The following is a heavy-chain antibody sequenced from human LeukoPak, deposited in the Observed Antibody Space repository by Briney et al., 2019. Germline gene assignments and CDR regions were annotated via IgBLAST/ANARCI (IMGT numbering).Heavy chain of an antibody. J-gene: IGHJ2*01. V-gene: IGHV4-59*01. D-gene: IGHD5-18*01. CDR1: GGSISSYY. CDR2: ASYSGTT. Sequence: SATLSLTCTVSGGSISSYYWTWIRQPPGKGLEWIGYASYSGTTKYNPSLKSRVTMSVDMSKNRLSLRLTSVTAADTAVYYCARSGYSYDSAVYWNFDLWGRGTLVTVSS. CDR3: ARSGYSYDSAVYWNFDL.